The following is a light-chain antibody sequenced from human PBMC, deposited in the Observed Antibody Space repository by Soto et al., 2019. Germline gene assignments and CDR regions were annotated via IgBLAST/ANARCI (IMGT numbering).Light chain of an antibody. CDR3: QQYSKWPLT. CDR1: QSVCTT. CDR2: RAS. J-gene: IGKJ4*01. V-gene: IGKV3-15*01. Sequence: EIVMTQSPATLSVSPGDRATLPCRASQSVCTTLAWYQQRPGQAPRLLIYRASTRTTGIPSRFSGSGSGTEFTLTISSLQSEDFAVYYCQQYSKWPLTCGGGTRVEIK.